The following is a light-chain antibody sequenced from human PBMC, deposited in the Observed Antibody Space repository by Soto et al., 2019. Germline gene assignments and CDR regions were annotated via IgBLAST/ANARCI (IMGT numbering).Light chain of an antibody. J-gene: IGKJ5*01. CDR1: QSVSSK. CDR2: GAS. CDR3: QHYHGWPIT. V-gene: IGKV3-15*01. Sequence: EIVMTQSPATLSVSPWERATLSCRASQSVSSKLAWYQQKPGQAPRLLIHGASTRATGIPARFSGSGSGTEFTLTISSLQSEDFAVYYCQHYHGWPITFGQGTRLEIK.